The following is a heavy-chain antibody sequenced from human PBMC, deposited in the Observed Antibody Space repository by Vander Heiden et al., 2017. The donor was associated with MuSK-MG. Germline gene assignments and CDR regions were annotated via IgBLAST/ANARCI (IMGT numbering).Heavy chain of an antibody. CDR2: ISYTGIT. V-gene: IGHV4-39*01. J-gene: IGHJ3*02. Sequence: QLQLQESGPGLVKPSETLSLTCTVSGGSINIPNYYWAWVRQPPGTGLDYIGSISYTGITAYNPSLKSRVTMSVDASKNQFSLKLSSVTAADTAVYHCVRHAHHPNFDIWGQGTTVTVSS. CDR1: GGSINIPNYY. CDR3: VRHAHHPNFDI.